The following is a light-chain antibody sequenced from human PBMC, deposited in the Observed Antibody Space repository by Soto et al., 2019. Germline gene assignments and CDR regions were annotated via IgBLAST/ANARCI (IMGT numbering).Light chain of an antibody. J-gene: IGLJ2*01. V-gene: IGLV1-44*01. CDR1: SSTIGSKT. Sequence: QSVLTQPPSASGTPGQRVTISCSGSSSTIGSKTLNWYQHLPGSAPKVLIYTTNQRPSGVPDRFSGSKSGTSASLAISGLQPEDEADYYCAAWNDSLNDVVFGGGTKLTVL. CDR3: AAWNDSLNDVV. CDR2: TTN.